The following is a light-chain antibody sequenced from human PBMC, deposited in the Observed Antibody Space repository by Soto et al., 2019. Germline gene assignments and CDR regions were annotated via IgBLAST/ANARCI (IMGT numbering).Light chain of an antibody. Sequence: EVVLTQSPGTLSSSPGERATLSCRASQSVSSRYFAWYQQKPGQAPRLLIYEASTRATGIPDRFSGSGSGAEFTLTISRLEPEDFAVYYCQQYSNSLYTFGQGANLEIK. CDR3: QQYSNSLYT. CDR1: QSVSSRY. V-gene: IGKV3-20*01. J-gene: IGKJ2*01. CDR2: EAS.